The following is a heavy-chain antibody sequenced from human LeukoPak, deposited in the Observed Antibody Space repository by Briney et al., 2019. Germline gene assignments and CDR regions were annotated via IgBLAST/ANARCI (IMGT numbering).Heavy chain of an antibody. CDR3: ARGCGGDCYPFRDY. V-gene: IGHV3-21*06. CDR1: GFSFSSYA. Sequence: GGSPRLSCAASGFSFSSYAFNWVRRAPGKGLEWVSSISSSGSYIYYADSVKGRFTISRDNAKNSLYLQMSSLRAEDTAVYYCARGCGGDCYPFRDYWGQGTLVSVSS. J-gene: IGHJ4*02. D-gene: IGHD2-21*02. CDR2: ISSSGSYI.